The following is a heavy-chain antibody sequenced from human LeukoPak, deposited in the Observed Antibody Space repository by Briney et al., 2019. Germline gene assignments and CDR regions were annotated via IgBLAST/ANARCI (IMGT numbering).Heavy chain of an antibody. CDR1: GGSFSGYY. V-gene: IGHV4-34*01. CDR2: INHSGST. CDR3: ARVPYDSSGYLLFDY. J-gene: IGHJ4*02. Sequence: PSETLSLTCAVYGGSFSGYYWSWIRQPPGKGLEWIGEINHSGSTNYNSSLKSRVTISVDTSKNQFSLKLSSVTAADTAVYYCARVPYDSSGYLLFDYWGQGTLVTVSS. D-gene: IGHD3-22*01.